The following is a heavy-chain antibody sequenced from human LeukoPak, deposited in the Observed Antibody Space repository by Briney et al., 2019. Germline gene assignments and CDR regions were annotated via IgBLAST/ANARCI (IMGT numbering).Heavy chain of an antibody. D-gene: IGHD1-26*01. Sequence: PVKVSCKASGGTFGSYAISWVRQAPGQGLEWMGGIIPIFGTANCAQKFQGRVTITTDESTSTAYMELSSLRSEDTAVYYCARGLVGAADCWGQGTLVTVSS. CDR1: GGTFGSYA. CDR2: IIPIFGTA. V-gene: IGHV1-69*05. CDR3: ARGLVGAADC. J-gene: IGHJ4*02.